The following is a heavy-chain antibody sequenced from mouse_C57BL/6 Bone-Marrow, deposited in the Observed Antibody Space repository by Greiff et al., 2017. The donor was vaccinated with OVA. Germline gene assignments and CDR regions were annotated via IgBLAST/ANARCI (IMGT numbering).Heavy chain of an antibody. J-gene: IGHJ3*01. Sequence: QVQLQQSGAELVRPGTSVKVSCKASGYAFTNYLIEWVKQRPGQGLEWIGVINPGSGGTNYNEKFKGKATLTADKSSSTAYMQLSSLTSEDSAVYYCAVYYGYDPFAYWGQGTLVTVSA. CDR2: INPGSGGT. CDR3: AVYYGYDPFAY. D-gene: IGHD2-2*01. CDR1: GYAFTNYL. V-gene: IGHV1-54*01.